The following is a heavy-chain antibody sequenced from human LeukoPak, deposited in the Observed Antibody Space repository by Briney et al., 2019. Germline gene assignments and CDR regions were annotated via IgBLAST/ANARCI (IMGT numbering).Heavy chain of an antibody. V-gene: IGHV3-20*04. CDR1: GFTFDDYG. J-gene: IGHJ4*02. CDR3: AREPRSGSYYRFDY. D-gene: IGHD3-10*01. Sequence: GGSLRCSCAASGFTFDDYGMSWVRQAPGKGLEGVSGINWNGGSTGYADSVKGRFTIYRDNAKNSLYLQMNSLRAEDTALYYCAREPRSGSYYRFDYWGQGTLVTVSS. CDR2: INWNGGST.